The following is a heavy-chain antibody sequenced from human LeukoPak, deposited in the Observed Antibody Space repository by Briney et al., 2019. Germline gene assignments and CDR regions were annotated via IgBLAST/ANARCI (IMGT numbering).Heavy chain of an antibody. CDR3: ASETPSAGAFDI. CDR2: INWNGGST. CDR1: GFTFDDYG. Sequence: GGSLRLSCAASGFTFDDYGMSWVRQAPGKGLEWVSCINWNGGSTGYADSVKGRFTIARDSAKNSLYLQMNSRRAEDTALYYCASETPSAGAFDIWGQGTMVTVSS. J-gene: IGHJ3*02. V-gene: IGHV3-20*04. D-gene: IGHD1-1*01.